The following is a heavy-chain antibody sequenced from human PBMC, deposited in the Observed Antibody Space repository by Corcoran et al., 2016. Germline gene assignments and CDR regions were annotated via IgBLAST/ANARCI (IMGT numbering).Heavy chain of an antibody. CDR3: ARTGLYYYGSGSYYAWFDP. Sequence: QVQLVQSGAEVKKPGSSVKVSCKASGGTFSSYAISWVRQAPGQGLEWMGGIIPIFGTANYAQKFQGRVTITADESTSTAYMELSSLGSEDTAVDYCARTGLYYYGSGSYYAWFDPWGQGTLVTVSS. CDR2: IIPIFGTA. V-gene: IGHV1-69*01. D-gene: IGHD3-10*01. J-gene: IGHJ5*02. CDR1: GGTFSSYA.